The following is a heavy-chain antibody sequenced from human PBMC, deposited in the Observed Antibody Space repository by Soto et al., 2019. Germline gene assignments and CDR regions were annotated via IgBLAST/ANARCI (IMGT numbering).Heavy chain of an antibody. D-gene: IGHD1-20*01. CDR3: ARGKVTGVDYGLDV. CDR2: IYTSGGT. J-gene: IGHJ6*02. Sequence: PSETLSLTCTVSGGSISTYYWSWIRQPAGKGLEWIGRIYTSGGTNYSPSLKSRVTMSRDTSKKQFFLNLSSVTAADTAAYYCARGKVTGVDYGLDVWGQGTTVTVSS. CDR1: GGSISTYY. V-gene: IGHV4-4*07.